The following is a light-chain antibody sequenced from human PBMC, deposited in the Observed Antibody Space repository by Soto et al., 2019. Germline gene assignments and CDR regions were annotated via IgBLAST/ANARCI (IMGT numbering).Light chain of an antibody. V-gene: IGKV1-39*01. CDR2: AAH. Sequence: DIQVTQSPSSLSASVGDRVTVSCRTSQSISSYLNWYQLKPGSAPKLLIYAAHSLQSGVPSRFRGSGSVTDFTLTIYSLQPEDFTTYFCQQSYTPPWTFGQGTQVEVK. J-gene: IGKJ1*01. CDR1: QSISSY. CDR3: QQSYTPPWT.